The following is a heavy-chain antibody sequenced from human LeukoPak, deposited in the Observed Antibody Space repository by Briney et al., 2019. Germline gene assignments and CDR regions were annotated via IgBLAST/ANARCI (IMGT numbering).Heavy chain of an antibody. D-gene: IGHD3-16*02. CDR1: GFTFSSYA. J-gene: IGHJ4*02. Sequence: PGGSLRLSCAASGFTFSSYAMSWVRQAPGKGLEWASAISGSGGSTYYADSVKGRFTISRDNSKNTLYLQMNSLRAEDTAVYYCAKVYVWGSYRSYYFDYWGQGTLVTVSS. CDR3: AKVYVWGSYRSYYFDY. V-gene: IGHV3-23*01. CDR2: ISGSGGST.